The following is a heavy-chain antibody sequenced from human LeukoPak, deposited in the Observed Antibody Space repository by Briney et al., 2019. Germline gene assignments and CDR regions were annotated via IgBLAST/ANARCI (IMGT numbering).Heavy chain of an antibody. Sequence: GGSLRLSCEGSDFRFNHYWMSWVRQAPGKGLEWVANIKEDGSDKYYVDSVKGRFTISRDNSKNTLYLQMGSLRAEDMAVYYCARGTMTGQFDYWGQGTLVTVSS. CDR2: IKEDGSDK. D-gene: IGHD1-7*01. CDR1: DFRFNHYW. CDR3: ARGTMTGQFDY. V-gene: IGHV3-7*02. J-gene: IGHJ4*02.